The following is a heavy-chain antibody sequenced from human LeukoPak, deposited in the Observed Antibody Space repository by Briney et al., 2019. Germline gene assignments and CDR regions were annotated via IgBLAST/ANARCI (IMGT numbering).Heavy chain of an antibody. D-gene: IGHD2/OR15-2a*01. Sequence: ASVKVSCKVSGNTFTDLSMNWVRQAPGKGLEWMGCFDPEDVEKLYAQKFQGRVTIIEATATETSHMELTILRPEGTAVEYCATDFYRGRQFDYWGQGTLVTVSS. CDR2: FDPEDVEK. CDR1: GNTFTDLS. J-gene: IGHJ4*02. V-gene: IGHV1-24*01. CDR3: ATDFYRGRQFDY.